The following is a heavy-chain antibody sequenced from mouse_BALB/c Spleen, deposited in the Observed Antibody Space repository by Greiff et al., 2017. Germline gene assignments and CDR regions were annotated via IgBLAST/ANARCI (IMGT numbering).Heavy chain of an antibody. J-gene: IGHJ2*01. CDR3: ARWPYDYDYFDY. CDR2: ISSGGST. Sequence: EVKVVESGGGLVQPGGSLKLSCAASGFTFSSYTMSWVRQTPEKRLEWVAYISSGGSTYYPDSVKGRFTISRDNARNILYLQMSSLRSEDTAMYYCARWPYDYDYFDYWGQGTTLTVSS. V-gene: IGHV5-6-5*01. D-gene: IGHD2-4*01. CDR1: GFTFSSYT.